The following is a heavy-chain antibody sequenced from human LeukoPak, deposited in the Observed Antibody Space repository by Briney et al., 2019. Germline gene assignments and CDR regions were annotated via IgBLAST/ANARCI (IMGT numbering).Heavy chain of an antibody. Sequence: SETLSLTCAVSGYSISNTYYWGWIRQPPGKGLECLGGIHHSGNTYYNPSLKGRVTISVDTSKKQFSLKLSSVTAADTAVYYCARQSYDSGSLYYTYWGQGTLVTVSS. V-gene: IGHV4-38-2*01. CDR1: GYSISNTYY. CDR2: IHHSGNT. J-gene: IGHJ4*02. CDR3: ARQSYDSGSLYYTY. D-gene: IGHD3-10*01.